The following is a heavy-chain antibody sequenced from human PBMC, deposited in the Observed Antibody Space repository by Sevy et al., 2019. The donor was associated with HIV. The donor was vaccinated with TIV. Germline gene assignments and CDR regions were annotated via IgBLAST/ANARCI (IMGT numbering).Heavy chain of an antibody. Sequence: ASVKVSCKASGYTFTTYDINWVRQATGQGVEWMGWMNPNSGNTGFAQKFQGRVTLTRNTSINTPYMELSSLGSEDTAVYYCERHRRAFDNWGQGTMVTVSS. J-gene: IGHJ3*02. V-gene: IGHV1-8*01. CDR2: MNPNSGNT. CDR1: GYTFTTYD. CDR3: ERHRRAFDN.